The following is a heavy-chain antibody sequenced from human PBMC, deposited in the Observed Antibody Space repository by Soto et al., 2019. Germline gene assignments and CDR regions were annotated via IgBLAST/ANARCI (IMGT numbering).Heavy chain of an antibody. V-gene: IGHV1-18*01. CDR2: SLYSDGT. J-gene: IGHJ5*02. D-gene: IGHD2-2*01. CDR3: AKVVPGAEAWFGP. CDR1: GYTFSNYG. Sequence: ASVKVSCKTSGYTFSNYGITWVRQAPGQPLEWMSLYSDGTNYAHKLQGIVSMTTDTSPTTAYMEMRSLRSDDTAVYYCAKVVPGAEAWFGPWGQGTLVTVSS.